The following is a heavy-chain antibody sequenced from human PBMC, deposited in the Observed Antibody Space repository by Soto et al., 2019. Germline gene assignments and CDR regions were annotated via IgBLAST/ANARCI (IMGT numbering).Heavy chain of an antibody. D-gene: IGHD1-26*01. V-gene: IGHV3-48*02. J-gene: IGHJ6*02. CDR3: ARDRAGAQYGLDV. CDR1: GFTFDDYT. Sequence: GGSLRLSCAASGFTFDDYTMRWVRQAPGKGLEWVSYISSSGGSIYYVDSVKGRFTISRDNAKNSLYLQMNSLRDEDTAVYYCARDRAGAQYGLDVWGQGTTVTVSS. CDR2: ISSSGGSI.